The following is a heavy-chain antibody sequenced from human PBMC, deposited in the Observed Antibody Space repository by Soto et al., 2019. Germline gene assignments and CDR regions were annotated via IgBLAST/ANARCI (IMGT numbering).Heavy chain of an antibody. Sequence: QVQLVQSGGEVKKPGASVKVSCQASGYTVSDYAFSWVRQAPGQGLEWMGWVSPSTRNTDPAQNFPGRSIMCLGTSTTTDDMELRSLPSDAADVYSCVRCYWSGGSCYACWLLYLSGRGNLVTVSA. CDR1: GYTVSDYA. J-gene: IGHJ2*01. D-gene: IGHD2-15*01. CDR2: VSPSTRNT. V-gene: IGHV1-18*01. CDR3: VRCYWSGGSCYACWLLYL.